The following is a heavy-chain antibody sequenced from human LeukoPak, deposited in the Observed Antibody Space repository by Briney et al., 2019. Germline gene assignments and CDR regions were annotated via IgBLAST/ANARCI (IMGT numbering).Heavy chain of an antibody. CDR2: IVYTGRT. V-gene: IGHV4-39*01. J-gene: IGHJ6*02. CDR3: ARGRGNYYYYGMDV. Sequence: PSETLSLTCTVSGGSISSSSYYCGWIRQPPGKGLEWIGSIVYTGRTYYNPSLKSRVTISVDTSKNQFSLKLSSVTAADTAVYYCARGRGNYYYYGMDVWGQGTTVTVSS. D-gene: IGHD6-25*01. CDR1: GGSISSSSYY.